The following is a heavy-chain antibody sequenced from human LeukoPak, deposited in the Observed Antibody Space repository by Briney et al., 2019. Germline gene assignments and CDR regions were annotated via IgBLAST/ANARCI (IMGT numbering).Heavy chain of an antibody. Sequence: SVTVSCKASGGTFSSYAISWVRQAPGQGLEWMGGIIPIFGTANYAQKFQGRVTITTDESTSTAYMELSSLRSEDTAVYYCARAEGTTTDFDYWGQGTLVTVSS. CDR3: ARAEGTTTDFDY. J-gene: IGHJ4*02. CDR2: IIPIFGTA. D-gene: IGHD1-1*01. CDR1: GGTFSSYA. V-gene: IGHV1-69*05.